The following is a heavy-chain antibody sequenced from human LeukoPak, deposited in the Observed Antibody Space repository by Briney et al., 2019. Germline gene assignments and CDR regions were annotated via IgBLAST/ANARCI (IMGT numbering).Heavy chain of an antibody. CDR2: MNPNSGNT. Sequence: ASVKVSCKASGYTFTSYDINWVRQATGQGLEWMGWMNPNSGNTGYAQKFQGRVTMTRNTSISTAYMELSSLRSEDTAVYYCARDSAIYMVKDYWGQGTLVTVSS. J-gene: IGHJ4*02. CDR1: GYTFTSYD. V-gene: IGHV1-8*01. CDR3: ARDSAIYMVKDY. D-gene: IGHD3-10*01.